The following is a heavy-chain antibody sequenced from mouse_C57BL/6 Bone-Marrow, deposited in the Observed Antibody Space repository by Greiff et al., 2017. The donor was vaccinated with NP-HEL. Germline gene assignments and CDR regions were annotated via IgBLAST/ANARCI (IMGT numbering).Heavy chain of an antibody. J-gene: IGHJ3*01. D-gene: IGHD1-1*01. Sequence: VQLQQPGPGLAKPSQTLSLTCSVTGYSITSDYWNWIRKFPGNKLEYMGYISYSGSTYYNPSLKSRISITRDTSKNQYYLQLNSVTTEDTATYYCARCYGSSYDWFAYWGQGTLVTVSA. CDR3: ARCYGSSYDWFAY. CDR1: GYSITSDY. CDR2: ISYSGST. V-gene: IGHV3-8*01.